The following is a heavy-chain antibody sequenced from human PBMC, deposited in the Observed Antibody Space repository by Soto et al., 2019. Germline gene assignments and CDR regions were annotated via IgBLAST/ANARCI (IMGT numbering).Heavy chain of an antibody. Sequence: QVQLVQSGAEVKKPGSSVKVSCKASGGTLSSYTISWVRQAPGQGLEWMGRIIPILGIANYAQKFQGRVTITADKATSTAYMELSSLRSEDTAVYYCAEAATLDYWGQGPLVTVSS. CDR2: IIPILGIA. V-gene: IGHV1-69*02. CDR1: GGTLSSYT. CDR3: AEAATLDY. D-gene: IGHD2-15*01. J-gene: IGHJ4*02.